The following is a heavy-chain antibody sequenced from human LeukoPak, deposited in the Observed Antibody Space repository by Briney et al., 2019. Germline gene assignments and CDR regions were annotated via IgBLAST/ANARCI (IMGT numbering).Heavy chain of an antibody. CDR1: GGTFSSYA. J-gene: IGHJ4*02. V-gene: IGHV1-69*13. Sequence: SVKVSCKASGGTFSSYAISWVRQAPGQGLEWMGGIIPIFGTANYAQKFQGRVTVTADESTSTAYMELSSLRSEDTAVYYCARAGDGRLDYFDYWGQGTLVTVSS. CDR2: IIPIFGTA. D-gene: IGHD3-10*01. CDR3: ARAGDGRLDYFDY.